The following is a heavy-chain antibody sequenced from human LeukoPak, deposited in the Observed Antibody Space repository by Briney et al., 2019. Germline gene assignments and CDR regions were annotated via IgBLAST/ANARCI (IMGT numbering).Heavy chain of an antibody. Sequence: GASVKVSCKASGYTFTSYYMHWVRQAPGQGLEWMGIINPSGGSTSYAQKFQGRVTMTRDTSTSTVYMELSSLRSEDTAVYYCARVRVAALRRHAFDIWGQGTMVTVSS. V-gene: IGHV1-46*01. D-gene: IGHD6-19*01. J-gene: IGHJ3*02. CDR3: ARVRVAALRRHAFDI. CDR2: INPSGGST. CDR1: GYTFTSYY.